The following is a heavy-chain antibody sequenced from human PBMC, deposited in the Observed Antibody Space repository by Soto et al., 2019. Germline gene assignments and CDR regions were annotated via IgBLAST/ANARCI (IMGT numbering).Heavy chain of an antibody. Sequence: QVQMVQAGAEVKKPGASVKVSCKASGYTFTSYDITWVRQAPGQGVEWMGWMNPSSGNTGYAHKFQGRVTMTSNTSLSTAYMELSSLRTEDTAVYYCAGGGRWGWGQGTLGTVSS. CDR1: GYTFTSYD. CDR3: AGGGRWG. D-gene: IGHD7-27*01. J-gene: IGHJ4*02. CDR2: MNPSSGNT. V-gene: IGHV1-8*01.